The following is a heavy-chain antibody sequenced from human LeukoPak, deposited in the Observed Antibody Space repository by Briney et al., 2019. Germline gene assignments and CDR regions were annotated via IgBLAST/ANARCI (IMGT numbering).Heavy chain of an antibody. D-gene: IGHD3-3*01. J-gene: IGHJ6*03. V-gene: IGHV3-21*01. CDR3: ARDLSGGEWLLSYYYYYMDV. Sequence: GGSLRLSCAASGFTFSSYSMNWVRQVPGKGLEWVSSISSSSSYIYYADSVKGRFTISRDNAKNSLYLQMNSPRAEDTAVYYCARDLSGGEWLLSYYYYYMDVWGKGTTVTVSS. CDR1: GFTFSSYS. CDR2: ISSSSSYI.